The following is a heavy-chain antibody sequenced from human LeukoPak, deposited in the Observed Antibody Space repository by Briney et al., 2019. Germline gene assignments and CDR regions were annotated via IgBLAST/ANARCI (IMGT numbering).Heavy chain of an antibody. J-gene: IGHJ4*02. CDR1: GYTFTSYG. CDR3: ARRDGRGFLFDY. Sequence: TSVKVSCKASGYTFTSYGISWVRQAPGQGLEWMGGIIPIFGTANYAQKFQGRVTITADESTSTAYMELSSLRSEDTAVYYCARRDGRGFLFDYWGQGTLVTVSS. D-gene: IGHD3-10*01. V-gene: IGHV1-69*13. CDR2: IIPIFGTA.